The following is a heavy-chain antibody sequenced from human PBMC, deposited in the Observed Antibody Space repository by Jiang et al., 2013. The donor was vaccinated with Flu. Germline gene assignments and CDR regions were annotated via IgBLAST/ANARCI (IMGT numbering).Heavy chain of an antibody. J-gene: IGHJ4*02. V-gene: IGHV6-1*01. Sequence: VISRITINPDTSKNQFSLQXNSVTPEDTAVYYCARDSSIAAAGGFDYWGQGTLVTVSS. CDR3: ARDSSIAAAGGFDY. D-gene: IGHD6-13*01.